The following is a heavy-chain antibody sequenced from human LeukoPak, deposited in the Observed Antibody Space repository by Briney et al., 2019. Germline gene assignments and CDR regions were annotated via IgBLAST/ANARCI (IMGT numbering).Heavy chain of an antibody. V-gene: IGHV3-74*01. Sequence: GGSLRLSCAASGFTFSRHWMHWVRQAPGKGLVWVSRIYGDGSRISYADSVKGRFTISRDNAKNTLSLQMNSLSAEDTAVYYCATSDPISGYYYWGQGTLVTVSS. D-gene: IGHD3-22*01. CDR3: ATSDPISGYYY. CDR1: GFTFSRHW. CDR2: IYGDGSRI. J-gene: IGHJ4*02.